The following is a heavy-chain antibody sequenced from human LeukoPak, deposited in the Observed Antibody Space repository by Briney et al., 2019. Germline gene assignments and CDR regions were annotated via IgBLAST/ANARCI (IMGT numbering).Heavy chain of an antibody. CDR2: INPIGGST. J-gene: IGHJ4*02. V-gene: IGHV1-46*01. CDR3: ATNYYGSGTYYSPLLFSFDY. Sequence: VSVKVSCKASGYTFTSYSIHWVRQAPGQGLEWMGIINPIGGSTSYAQIFQGRVTVTRDTSTSTVYMELSSLRSEDTAVYYCATNYYGSGTYYSPLLFSFDYWGQGTLVTVSS. CDR1: GYTFTSYS. D-gene: IGHD3-10*01.